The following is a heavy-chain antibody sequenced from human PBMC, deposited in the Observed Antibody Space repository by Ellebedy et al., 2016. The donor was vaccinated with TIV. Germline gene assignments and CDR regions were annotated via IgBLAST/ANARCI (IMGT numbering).Heavy chain of an antibody. CDR3: ARGSGPNWLDP. V-gene: IGHV1-2*02. CDR1: GYTFTGDYY. D-gene: IGHD6-19*01. J-gene: IGHJ5*01. Sequence: AASVKVSCKASGYTFTGDYYMHWVRQAPGQGLEWVGWVYPKSGGTQYAQRFQGRVTMTRDTSISTAYMELTRLRSVDTAVYYCARGSGPNWLDPWGQGTLVTVSS. CDR2: VYPKSGGT.